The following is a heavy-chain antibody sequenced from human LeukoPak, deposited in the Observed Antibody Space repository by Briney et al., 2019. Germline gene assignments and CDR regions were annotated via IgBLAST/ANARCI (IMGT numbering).Heavy chain of an antibody. D-gene: IGHD3-22*01. V-gene: IGHV3-30*18. CDR2: ISYDGRNE. J-gene: IGHJ3*02. Sequence: GGSLRLSCAASGFTFSTYGRHWLRQAPGKGREWVAGISYDGRNEYYAASVKGRFTISRDNSKNALYLQMNSLRAEDTAVYYCAKAPHYSDSSGYPDIWGQGTMVTVSS. CDR1: GFTFSTYG. CDR3: AKAPHYSDSSGYPDI.